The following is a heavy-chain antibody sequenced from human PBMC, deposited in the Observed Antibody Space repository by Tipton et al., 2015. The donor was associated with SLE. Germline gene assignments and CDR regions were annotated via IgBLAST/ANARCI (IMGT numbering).Heavy chain of an antibody. J-gene: IGHJ3*01. CDR2: ISYEGRK. V-gene: IGHV3-30*04. D-gene: IGHD2-21*02. CDR1: RFTFSSYA. CDR3: AGEDNDLWGDAFDV. Sequence: SLRLSCAASRFTFSSYAMHWVRQAPGKGLEWVAIISYEGRKSYADSVKGRFTISRDNSKNTLYLQMNNLRPEDTAVYYCAGEDNDLWGDAFDVWGQGTMVTVSS.